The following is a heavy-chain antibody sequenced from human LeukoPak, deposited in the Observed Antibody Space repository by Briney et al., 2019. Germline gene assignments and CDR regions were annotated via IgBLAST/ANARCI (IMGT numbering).Heavy chain of an antibody. CDR1: GFTFSSYS. CDR3: ARHYDSSGYHFDY. D-gene: IGHD3-22*01. V-gene: IGHV3-21*01. J-gene: IGHJ4*02. Sequence: GGSLRLSCAASGFTFSSYSMNWVRQAPGKGLEWVSSISSSSSYIYYADSVKGRFTISRDNAKNSLYLQMNSLRAEDTAVYYCARHYDSSGYHFDYWGQGTLVTVSS. CDR2: ISSSSSYI.